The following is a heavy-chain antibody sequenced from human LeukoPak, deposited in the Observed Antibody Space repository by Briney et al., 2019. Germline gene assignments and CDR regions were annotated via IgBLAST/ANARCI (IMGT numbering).Heavy chain of an antibody. CDR3: AKGGGYEAQYYYYYLDV. CDR2: IRYDGSNK. V-gene: IGHV3-30*02. J-gene: IGHJ6*03. CDR1: GFTFISYG. D-gene: IGHD5-12*01. Sequence: GGSLRLSCAASGFTFISYGMHWVRQAPGKGLEWVAFIRYDGSNKYYADSVKGRFTISRDNSKNTLYLQMKSLRAEDTAVYYCAKGGGYEAQYYYYYLDVWGKETTVTISS.